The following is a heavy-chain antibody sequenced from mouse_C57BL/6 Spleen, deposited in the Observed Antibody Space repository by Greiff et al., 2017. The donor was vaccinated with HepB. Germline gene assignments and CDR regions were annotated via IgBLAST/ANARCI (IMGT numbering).Heavy chain of an antibody. D-gene: IGHD1-1*01. CDR3: ARSGSSFGEY. J-gene: IGHJ2*01. Sequence: EVKLLESGAELVKPGASVKLSCTASGFNIKDYYMHWVKQRTEQGQEWIGRIDPEDGETKYAPKFQGKATITADTSSNTAYLQHSSLTSEDTAVYYCARSGSSFGEYWGQGTTLTVSS. V-gene: IGHV14-2*01. CDR1: GFNIKDYY. CDR2: IDPEDGET.